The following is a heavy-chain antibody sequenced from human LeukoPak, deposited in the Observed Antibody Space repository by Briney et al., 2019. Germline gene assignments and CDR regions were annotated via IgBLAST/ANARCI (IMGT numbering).Heavy chain of an antibody. CDR3: ARVGGGNYYFDY. J-gene: IGHJ4*02. D-gene: IGHD4-23*01. Sequence: SQTLSLTCTVSGGSISSGGYYWSWIRQHPGKGLEWIGYIYYSGSTYYNPSLKSRVTISVDTSKNQFSLKLSSVTAADPAVYYCARVGGGNYYFDYWGQGTLVTVSS. V-gene: IGHV4-31*03. CDR2: IYYSGST. CDR1: GGSISSGGYY.